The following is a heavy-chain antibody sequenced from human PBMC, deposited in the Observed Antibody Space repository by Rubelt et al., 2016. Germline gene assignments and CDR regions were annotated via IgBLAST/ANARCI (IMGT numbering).Heavy chain of an antibody. V-gene: IGHV4-39*07. CDR1: GGSISSSSYY. Sequence: LYGGGAGLLKPSETLSLTCTVSGGSISSSSYYWGWIRQPPGKGLEWIGSIYYSGSTYYNPSLKSRVTISVDTSKNQFSLKLSSVTAADTAVYYCARSIVVVVAATRNNAFDIWGQGTMVTVSS. J-gene: IGHJ3*02. CDR2: IYYSGST. CDR3: ARSIVVVVAATRNNAFDI. D-gene: IGHD2-15*01.